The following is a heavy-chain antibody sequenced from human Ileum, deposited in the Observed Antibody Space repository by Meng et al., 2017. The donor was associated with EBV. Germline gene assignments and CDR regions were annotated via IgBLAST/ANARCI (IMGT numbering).Heavy chain of an antibody. D-gene: IGHD2-21*01. Sequence: QVQPVQSGAEVKKPGASVKLACKASGYTFSNYAIHWVRQAPGQRPEWMGWINADNGNTKYSQKFQGRVTITRNTPASTVYMDVRSLRSEDTAVYFCARVERGVKFDKWGQGTLVTVSS. CDR2: INADNGNT. J-gene: IGHJ4*01. CDR1: GYTFSNYA. CDR3: ARVERGVKFDK. V-gene: IGHV1-3*01.